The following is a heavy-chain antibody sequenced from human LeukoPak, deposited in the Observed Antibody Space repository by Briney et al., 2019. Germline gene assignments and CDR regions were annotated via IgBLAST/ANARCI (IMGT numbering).Heavy chain of an antibody. V-gene: IGHV4-34*01. CDR3: ARGTMVRGVIILV. D-gene: IGHD3-10*01. Sequence: SETLSLTCAVYGGSFSGYYWSWIRQPPGKGLEWIGEINHSGSTNYNPSLKSRVPISVDTSKNQFSLKLSSVTAADTAVYYCARGTMVRGVIILVWGQGTLVTVSS. J-gene: IGHJ4*02. CDR1: GGSFSGYY. CDR2: INHSGST.